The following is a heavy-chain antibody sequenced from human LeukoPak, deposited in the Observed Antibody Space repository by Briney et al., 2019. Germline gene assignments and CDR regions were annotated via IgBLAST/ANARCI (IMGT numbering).Heavy chain of an antibody. V-gene: IGHV3-48*02. Sequence: PGGSLRLSCAASGFTFSIYSMNWVRQAPGKGLEWVSYISSSSSGIYYADSVKGRFTISRDNAKNSLYLQMNSLRDEDTAVCYCARDYRYNCDYWGQGTLVTVSS. J-gene: IGHJ4*02. D-gene: IGHD5-18*01. CDR2: ISSSSSGI. CDR3: ARDYRYNCDY. CDR1: GFTFSIYS.